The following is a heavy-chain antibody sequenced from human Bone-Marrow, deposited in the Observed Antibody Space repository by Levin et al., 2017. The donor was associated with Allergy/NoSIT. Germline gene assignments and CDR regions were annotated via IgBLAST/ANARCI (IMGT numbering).Heavy chain of an antibody. CDR3: AKGGWSNTVVFCAFDI. CDR2: VSGSDDST. J-gene: IGHJ3*02. V-gene: IGHV3-23*01. CDR1: GFSFSSFA. Sequence: PGGSLRLSCAAAGFSFSSFAMSWVRQAPGKGLEWVSAVSGSDDSTYYADSVKGRFTISRDNSKNTLSLQMNSLRAEDTAVYYCAKGGWSNTVVFCAFDIWGQGTMVTVFS. D-gene: IGHD6-19*01.